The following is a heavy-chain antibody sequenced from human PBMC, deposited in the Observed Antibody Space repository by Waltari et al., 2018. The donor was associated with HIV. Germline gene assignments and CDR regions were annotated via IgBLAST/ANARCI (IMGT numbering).Heavy chain of an antibody. J-gene: IGHJ4*02. CDR2: IYTSGST. Sequence: GRIYTSGSTNYNPSLKSRVTMSVDTSKNQFSLKLNSVTAADTAVYYCAREQRWLQQLDYGGQGTLVTVSS. CDR3: AREQRWLQQLDY. D-gene: IGHD6-19*01. V-gene: IGHV4-4*07.